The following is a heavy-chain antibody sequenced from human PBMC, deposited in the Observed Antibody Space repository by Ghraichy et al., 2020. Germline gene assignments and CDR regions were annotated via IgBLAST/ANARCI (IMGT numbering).Heavy chain of an antibody. CDR2: IYTSGST. CDR1: GFTISSNY. J-gene: IGHJ6*02. V-gene: IGHV4-4*09. Sequence: SQTLSLTCAASGFTISSNYMSWVRQAPGKGLEWIGYIYTSGSTNYNPSLKSRVTISVDTSKNQFSLKLSSVTAADTAVYYCARQKVVTAIRGYYYYYGMDVWGQGTTVTVSS. D-gene: IGHD2-21*02. CDR3: ARQKVVTAIRGYYYYYGMDV.